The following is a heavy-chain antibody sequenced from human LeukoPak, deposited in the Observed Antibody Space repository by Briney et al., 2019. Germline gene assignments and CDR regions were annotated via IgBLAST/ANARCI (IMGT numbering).Heavy chain of an antibody. CDR3: ATGGYYGSGRLYGMDV. CDR1: GFTFTSYA. D-gene: IGHD3-10*01. Sequence: GGSLKLSCAASGFTFTSYAMSWVRQAPGQGLEWVSTISGSGGSTYYADSVKGRFTITRDTSKNTLYLQMNSLRAEDTAVYYCATGGYYGSGRLYGMDVWGKGTTVTVSS. V-gene: IGHV3-23*01. J-gene: IGHJ6*04. CDR2: ISGSGGST.